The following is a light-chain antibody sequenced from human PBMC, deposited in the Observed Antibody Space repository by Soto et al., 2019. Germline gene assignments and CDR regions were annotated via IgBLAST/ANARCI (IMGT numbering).Light chain of an antibody. V-gene: IGKV1-5*01. CDR3: QQYNGYSYT. J-gene: IGKJ5*01. CDR2: DAS. CDR1: QSIGTW. Sequence: MTRFPPYHYEYVGDRVTITCRASQSIGTWMAWYQQIPGKAHKLLIFDASTLQSGVPSRFSGSGSGTEFTLTISSLHPDDFATYYCQQYNGYSYTFGQGTRLEIK.